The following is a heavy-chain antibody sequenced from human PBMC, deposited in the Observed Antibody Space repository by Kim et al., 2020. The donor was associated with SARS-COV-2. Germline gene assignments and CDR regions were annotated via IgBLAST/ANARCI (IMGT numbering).Heavy chain of an antibody. V-gene: IGHV3-53*01. CDR3: ARAGVGATFYFDY. J-gene: IGHJ4*02. Sequence: TVTGQLPISRDTSKDTLDLQMNSLRAEDTAVYYCARAGVGATFYFDYWGQGTLVTVSS. D-gene: IGHD1-26*01.